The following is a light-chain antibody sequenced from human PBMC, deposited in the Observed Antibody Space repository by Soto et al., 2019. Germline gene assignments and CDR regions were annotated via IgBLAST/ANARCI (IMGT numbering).Light chain of an antibody. Sequence: QSALTPPPSASGSPGQSVTISCTGTSRDCGGYNYVSWYQQHTGKAPKHMIYEVSKRPSGLADRFSGSKSVNTASLTVSGLQAEDEAEYYSCSYAGSNNFVVFGGGTKLTVL. CDR2: EVS. CDR1: SRDCGGYNY. V-gene: IGLV2-8*01. CDR3: CSYAGSNNFVV. J-gene: IGLJ2*01.